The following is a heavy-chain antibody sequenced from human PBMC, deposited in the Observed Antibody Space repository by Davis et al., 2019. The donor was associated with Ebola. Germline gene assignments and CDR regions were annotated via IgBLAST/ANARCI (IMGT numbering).Heavy chain of an antibody. CDR1: GGSISSYY. J-gene: IGHJ5*02. CDR3: ARGTTYYYDSSGYYSGHNWFDP. Sequence: SETLSLTCTVSGGSISSYYWSWIRQPPGKGLEWIGYIYYSGSTNYNPSLKSRVTISVDTSKNQFSLKLSSVTAADTAVYYCARGTTYYYDSSGYYSGHNWFDPWGQGTLVTVSS. D-gene: IGHD3-22*01. V-gene: IGHV4-59*01. CDR2: IYYSGST.